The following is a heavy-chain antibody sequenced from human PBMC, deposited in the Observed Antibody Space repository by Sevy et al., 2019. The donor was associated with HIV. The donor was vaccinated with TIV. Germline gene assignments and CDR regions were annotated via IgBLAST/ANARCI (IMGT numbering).Heavy chain of an antibody. Sequence: GGSLRLSCTASGFTFSTHAAHWVRQAPGKGLEWVAVISYDGHMKYYADSGKGRFTISRDNSKSALYMDMNSLRPDDTARYYCARGGSGSFDPFYYYYDMDVWGQGTTVTVSS. D-gene: IGHD3-10*01. J-gene: IGHJ6*02. CDR3: ARGGSGSFDPFYYYYDMDV. V-gene: IGHV3-30-3*01. CDR1: GFTFSTHA. CDR2: ISYDGHMK.